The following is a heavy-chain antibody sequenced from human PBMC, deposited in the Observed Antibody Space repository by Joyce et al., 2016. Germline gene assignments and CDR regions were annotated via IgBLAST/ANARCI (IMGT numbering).Heavy chain of an antibody. V-gene: IGHV3-30*18. D-gene: IGHD1-1*01. J-gene: IGHJ5*02. CDR3: AKNRNDVGRWGRFGP. CDR2: TTYDGSSN. CDR1: GFDLSKFG. Sequence: QVQLVESGGGVVQPGRSLRLSCVASGFDLSKFGMHWIRQVPGKGLEWLAVTTYDGSSNYYADSVKGRFAISRENSKSTLYLQMNSLRVDDTAMYYCAKNRNDVGRWGRFGPWGQGTLVTVSS.